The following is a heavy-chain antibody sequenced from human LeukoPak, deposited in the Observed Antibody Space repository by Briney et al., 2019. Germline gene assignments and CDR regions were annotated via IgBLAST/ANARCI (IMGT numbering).Heavy chain of an antibody. Sequence: ASVKVSCKASGYTFIAYYMHWVRHAPGQGLEWMGWINPNTGGTNYAQKFQGRVTMTRDTSITTAYMELSRLRSDDTAVYYCARDSAHDSKSPWGQGTLVAVSS. V-gene: IGHV1-2*02. D-gene: IGHD4-11*01. CDR3: ARDSAHDSKSP. CDR2: INPNTGGT. J-gene: IGHJ4*02. CDR1: GYTFIAYY.